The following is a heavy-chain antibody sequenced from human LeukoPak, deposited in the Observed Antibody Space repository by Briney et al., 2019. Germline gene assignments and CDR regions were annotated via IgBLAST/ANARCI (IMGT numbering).Heavy chain of an antibody. J-gene: IGHJ4*02. CDR3: ARTEDSGYLDDY. V-gene: IGHV1-18*01. Sequence: ASVKVSCKASGYTFTSYGISWVRQAPGQGLEWMGWISAHNGNTNYAQKLQGRVTMTTDTSTSTAYMELRSLRSDDTAVYYCARTEDSGYLDDYWGQGTLVTDSS. D-gene: IGHD3-22*01. CDR1: GYTFTSYG. CDR2: ISAHNGNT.